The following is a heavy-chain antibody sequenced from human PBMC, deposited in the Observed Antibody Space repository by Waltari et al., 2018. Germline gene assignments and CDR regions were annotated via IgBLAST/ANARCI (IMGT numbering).Heavy chain of an antibody. CDR1: GGSISSSSYY. V-gene: IGHV4-39*07. D-gene: IGHD4-17*01. Sequence: QLQLQESGPGLVKPSETLSLTCTVSGGSISSSSYYWGWIRQPPGKGLEWIGSIYYSGSTYYNPSLKSRVTISVDTSKNQFSLKLSSVTAADTVVYYCARAGRGGDYFDYWGQGTLVTVSS. CDR3: ARAGRGGDYFDY. CDR2: IYYSGST. J-gene: IGHJ4*02.